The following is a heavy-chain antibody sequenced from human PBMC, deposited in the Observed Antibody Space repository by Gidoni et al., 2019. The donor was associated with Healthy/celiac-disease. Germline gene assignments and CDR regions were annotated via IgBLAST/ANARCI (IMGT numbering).Heavy chain of an antibody. CDR3: AREGAYYYDSSGYYYYYMDV. D-gene: IGHD3-22*01. V-gene: IGHV4-59*01. J-gene: IGHJ6*03. CDR2: IYYSGST. Sequence: QVQLQESGPGLVKPSETLSLTCTVSGGSISSYYWRWIRQPPGKGLEWIGYIYYSGSTNYNPSLKSRVTISVDTSKNQFSLKLSSVTAADTAVYYCAREGAYYYDSSGYYYYYMDVWGKGTTVTVSS. CDR1: GGSISSYY.